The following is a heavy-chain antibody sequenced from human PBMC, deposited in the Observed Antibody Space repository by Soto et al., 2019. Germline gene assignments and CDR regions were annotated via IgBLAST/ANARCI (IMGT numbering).Heavy chain of an antibody. CDR1: GFTFSSYS. CDR2: ISSSSSTI. Sequence: PGGSLRLSCAASGFTFSSYSMNWVRQAPGKGLEWVSYISSSSSTIYYADSVKGRFTISRDNAKNSLYLQMNSLRDEDTAVYCCARDAALRVAGTFVYYYYGMDVWGQGTTVTVSS. D-gene: IGHD6-19*01. CDR3: ARDAALRVAGTFVYYYYGMDV. J-gene: IGHJ6*02. V-gene: IGHV3-48*02.